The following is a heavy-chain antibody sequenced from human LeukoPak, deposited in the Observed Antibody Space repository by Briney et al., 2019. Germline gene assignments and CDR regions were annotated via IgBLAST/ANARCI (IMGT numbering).Heavy chain of an antibody. V-gene: IGHV3-21*04. CDR1: GFTFSSYS. D-gene: IGHD3-22*01. Sequence: GGSLRLSCAASGFTFSSYSMTWVRQAPGKGLEWVSSISTSSSYIYYADSMKGRFTISRDNSKNSLYLQMNSLRAEDTALYYCAKDMTYDSSAYPLDYWGQGTLVTVSS. J-gene: IGHJ4*02. CDR2: ISTSSSYI. CDR3: AKDMTYDSSAYPLDY.